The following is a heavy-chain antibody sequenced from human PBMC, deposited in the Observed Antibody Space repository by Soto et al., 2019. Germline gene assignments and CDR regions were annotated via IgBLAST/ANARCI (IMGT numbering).Heavy chain of an antibody. J-gene: IGHJ4*02. CDR2: IWYDGSNK. D-gene: IGHD4-17*01. V-gene: IGHV3-33*01. Sequence: GGSLRLSCAASGFTFSSYGMHWVRQAPGKGLEWVAVIWYDGSNKYYADSVKGRFTISRDNSKNTLYLQMNSLRAEDTAVYYCARDTNDYGDYDPGDYWGQGTLVTVSS. CDR1: GFTFSSYG. CDR3: ARDTNDYGDYDPGDY.